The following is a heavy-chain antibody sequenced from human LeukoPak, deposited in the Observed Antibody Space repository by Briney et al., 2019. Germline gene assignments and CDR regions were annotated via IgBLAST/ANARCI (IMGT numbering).Heavy chain of an antibody. V-gene: IGHV1-18*01. Sequence: ASVKASCKASGYTFTSYGISWVRQAPGQGLEWMGWISAYNGNTNYAQKLQGRVTMTTDTSTSTAYMELRSLRSDDTAVYYCARDLGHSSGWPGSADWGQGTLVTVSS. CDR1: GYTFTSYG. CDR3: ARDLGHSSGWPGSAD. CDR2: ISAYNGNT. J-gene: IGHJ4*02. D-gene: IGHD6-19*01.